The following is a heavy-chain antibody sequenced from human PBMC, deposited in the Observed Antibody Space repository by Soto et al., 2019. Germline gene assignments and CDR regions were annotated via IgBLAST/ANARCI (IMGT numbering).Heavy chain of an antibody. CDR1: GGTFSSYA. Sequence: SVKVSCKASGGTFSSYAISWVRQAPGQGLEWMGGIIPIFGTANYAQKFQGRVTITADESTGTAYMELSSLRSEDTAVYYCARVATAMVADWFDPWGQGTLVTVS. V-gene: IGHV1-69*13. J-gene: IGHJ5*02. D-gene: IGHD5-18*01. CDR2: IIPIFGTA. CDR3: ARVATAMVADWFDP.